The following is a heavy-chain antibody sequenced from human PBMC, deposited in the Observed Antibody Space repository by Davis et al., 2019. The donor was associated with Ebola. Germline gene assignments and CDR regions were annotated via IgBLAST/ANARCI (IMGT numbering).Heavy chain of an antibody. J-gene: IGHJ6*02. CDR3: ARDPEHYDFWSGYYYYYYGMDV. D-gene: IGHD3-3*01. CDR1: GFTFSSYW. CDR2: INSDGSST. Sequence: PGGSLRLSCAASGFTFSSYWMHWVRQAPGKGLVWVSRINSDGSSTSYADSVKGRFTISRDNAKNTLYLQMNSLRAEDTAVYYCARDPEHYDFWSGYYYYYYGMDVWGQGTTVTVSS. V-gene: IGHV3-74*01.